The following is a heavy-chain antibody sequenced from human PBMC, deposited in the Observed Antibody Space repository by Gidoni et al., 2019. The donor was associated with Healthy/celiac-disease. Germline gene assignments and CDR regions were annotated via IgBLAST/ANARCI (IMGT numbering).Heavy chain of an antibody. V-gene: IGHV3-66*01. Sequence: EVQLVASGGGVVQPGGSVRLSCAPSGFTVSSNYMSWVRQAPGKGLEWVSVIYSGGSTYYADSVKGRFTISRDNSKNTLYLQRNSLRAEDTAVYYCALGEGATIYFDYWGQGTLVTVSS. CDR1: GFTVSSNY. CDR2: IYSGGST. D-gene: IGHD1-26*01. CDR3: ALGEGATIYFDY. J-gene: IGHJ4*02.